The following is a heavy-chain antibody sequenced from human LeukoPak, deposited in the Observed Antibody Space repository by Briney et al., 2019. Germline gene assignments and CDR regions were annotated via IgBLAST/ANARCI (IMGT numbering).Heavy chain of an antibody. Sequence: SETLSLTCTVSGGSISSSSYYWGWIRQPPGKGLEWIGSIYYSGSTYYNPSLKSRVTISVDTSKNQFSLKLSSVTAADTAVYYCARAVGATPGDYFDYWGQGTLVTVSS. CDR1: GGSISSSSYY. J-gene: IGHJ4*02. CDR3: ARAVGATPGDYFDY. D-gene: IGHD1-26*01. CDR2: IYYSGST. V-gene: IGHV4-39*01.